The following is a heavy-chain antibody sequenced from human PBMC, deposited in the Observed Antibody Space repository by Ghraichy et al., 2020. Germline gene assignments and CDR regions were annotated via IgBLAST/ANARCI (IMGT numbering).Heavy chain of an antibody. CDR1: GFILSSYW. D-gene: IGHD4-17*01. V-gene: IGHV3-74*01. CDR3: VRGKHEYGDYVDYSPSTA. Sequence: GGSLRLSCAASGFILSSYWMHWVRQGPGRGLVWVSRINSDGSSTSYADSVRGRFTISRDNAKNTLYLQMDRLRVEDTAVFYCVRGKHEYGDYVDYSPSTAWGQGTLVTVSS. J-gene: IGHJ5*02. CDR2: INSDGSST.